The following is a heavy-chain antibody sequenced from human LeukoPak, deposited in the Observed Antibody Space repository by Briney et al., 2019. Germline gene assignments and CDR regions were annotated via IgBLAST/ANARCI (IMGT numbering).Heavy chain of an antibody. J-gene: IGHJ4*02. D-gene: IGHD3-16*01. Sequence: ASVKVSCKASGYTLSGYYMHWVRQAPGQGFEWMGWINCHSGGTNYAQKFQGRVAMTRDTSISTAYMELNVLKSDDTAIYYCARGLRAYPDYWGQGTLVTVSS. CDR1: GYTLSGYY. CDR2: INCHSGGT. CDR3: ARGLRAYPDY. V-gene: IGHV1-2*02.